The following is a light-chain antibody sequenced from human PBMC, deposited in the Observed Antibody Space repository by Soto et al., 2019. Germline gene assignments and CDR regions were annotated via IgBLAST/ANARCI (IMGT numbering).Light chain of an antibody. CDR1: QSISSNF. CDR2: GAS. J-gene: IGKJ1*01. V-gene: IGKV3-20*01. CDR3: QQYGGSPRT. Sequence: EIVLTQSPGTLSLSPGEGATLSCRASQSISSNFLDWYQQKRGQAPRLLIHGASNRATGIPDRFSGSGSGTDFTLTITRLEPEDFAVYYCQQYGGSPRTFGQ.